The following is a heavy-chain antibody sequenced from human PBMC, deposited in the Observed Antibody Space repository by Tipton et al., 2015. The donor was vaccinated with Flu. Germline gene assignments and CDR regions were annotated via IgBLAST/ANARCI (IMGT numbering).Heavy chain of an antibody. CDR2: IFHSGKT. CDR1: GGSISSTNYY. V-gene: IGHV4-39*07. Sequence: TLSLTCTVSGGSISSTNYYWGWIRQPPGKGLGWIGSIFHSGKTYNNPSLTSRVTISVDTSKNQFSLKLSSVTAADTAVYYCARLTEAFYYLDYWGQGTLGTVSS. D-gene: IGHD7-27*01. CDR3: ARLTEAFYYLDY. J-gene: IGHJ4*02.